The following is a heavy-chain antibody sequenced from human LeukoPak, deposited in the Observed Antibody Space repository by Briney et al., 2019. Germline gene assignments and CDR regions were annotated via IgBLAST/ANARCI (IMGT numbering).Heavy chain of an antibody. CDR2: IYYSGST. V-gene: IGHV4-39*01. CDR1: GGSISTRSYY. J-gene: IGHJ4*02. Sequence: SETLSLTCTVSGGSISTRSYYWGWIRQPPGKGLEWIGSIYYSGSTYYNPSLKSRVTISVDTSKNQFSLKLRSVTAADTAVYYCARRAYYYDTSGYFDYWGQGTLVTVSS. CDR3: ARRAYYYDTSGYFDY. D-gene: IGHD3-22*01.